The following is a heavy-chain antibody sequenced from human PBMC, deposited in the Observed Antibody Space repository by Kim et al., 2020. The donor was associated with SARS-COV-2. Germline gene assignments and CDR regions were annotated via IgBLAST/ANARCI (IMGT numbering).Heavy chain of an antibody. D-gene: IGHD6-19*01. Sequence: GGSLRLSCAASGFTFSSHWMHWVRQAPGKVLVWVSRINSDGSTISYADSVKGRFTISRDNAKNTLYLQMNSLRAEDTAVYYCARRQFTSGWYYFDYWGQGTLVTVSS. V-gene: IGHV3-74*01. CDR3: ARRQFTSGWYYFDY. CDR1: GFTFSSHW. CDR2: INSDGSTI. J-gene: IGHJ4*02.